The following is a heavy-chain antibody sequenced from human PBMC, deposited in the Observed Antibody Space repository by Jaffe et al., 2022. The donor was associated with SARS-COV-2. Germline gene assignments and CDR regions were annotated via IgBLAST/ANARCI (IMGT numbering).Heavy chain of an antibody. Sequence: QVQLVESGGGVVQPGRSLRLSCAASGFTFSSYGMHWVRQAPGKGLEWVAVISYDGSNKYYADSVKGRFTISRDNSKNTLYLQMNSLRAEDTAVYYCAKSLWRGTAAGTGLGYYGMDVWGQGTTVTVSS. CDR2: ISYDGSNK. CDR3: AKSLWRGTAAGTGLGYYGMDV. D-gene: IGHD6-13*01. CDR1: GFTFSSYG. V-gene: IGHV3-30*18. J-gene: IGHJ6*02.